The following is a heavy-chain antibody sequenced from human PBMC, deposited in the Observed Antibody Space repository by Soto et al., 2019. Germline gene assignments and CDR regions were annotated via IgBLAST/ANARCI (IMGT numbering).Heavy chain of an antibody. CDR2: IWYDGSNK. D-gene: IGHD3-22*01. CDR1: GFTFSSYG. V-gene: IGHV3-33*01. J-gene: IGHJ4*02. Sequence: GGSLRLSCAASGFTFSSYGMHWVRQAPGKGLEWVAVIWYDGSNKYYADSVKGRFTISRDNSKNTLYLQMNSLRAEDTAVYYCASQAYDSSGYSLDYXXQGTLVXXSS. CDR3: ASQAYDSSGYSLDY.